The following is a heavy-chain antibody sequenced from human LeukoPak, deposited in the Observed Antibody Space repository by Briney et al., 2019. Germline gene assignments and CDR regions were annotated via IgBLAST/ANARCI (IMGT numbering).Heavy chain of an antibody. J-gene: IGHJ4*02. CDR2: ISSSSSYI. V-gene: IGHV3-21*01. CDR3: ARDEGGSVLDY. Sequence: PGESLRLSCAASGLTVSSNYMSWARQAPGKGLEWVSSISSSSSYIYYADSVKGRFTISRDNAKNSLYLQMNSLRAEDTAVYYCARDEGGSVLDYWGQGTLVTVSS. CDR1: GLTVSSNY. D-gene: IGHD3-16*01.